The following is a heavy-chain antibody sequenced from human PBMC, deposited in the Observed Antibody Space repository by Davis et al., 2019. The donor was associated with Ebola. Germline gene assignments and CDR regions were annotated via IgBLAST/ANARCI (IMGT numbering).Heavy chain of an antibody. V-gene: IGHV1-2*02. Sequence: ASVKVSCKASGYTFSAYYIYWVRQAPGQGFEWMGWIIPNSGGTSYAQTFQGIITLTRDTTTNTAYMQLTRPTFADTAVYFCARGSNFWSGYFMAYFDSWGQGTLVTVSS. CDR2: IIPNSGGT. D-gene: IGHD3-3*01. CDR1: GYTFSAYY. CDR3: ARGSNFWSGYFMAYFDS. J-gene: IGHJ4*02.